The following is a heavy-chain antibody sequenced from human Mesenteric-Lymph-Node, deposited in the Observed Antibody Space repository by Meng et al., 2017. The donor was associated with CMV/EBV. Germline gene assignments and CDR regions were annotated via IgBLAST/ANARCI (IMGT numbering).Heavy chain of an antibody. J-gene: IGHJ6*02. CDR2: IYYSGST. D-gene: IGHD3-3*02. Sequence: GSLRLSCTVTGGSIRSSSHNWGWIRQPPGMGLEWIGNIYYSGSTYYNPSLKSRVTISVDMSKNQFSLKLSSVTAADTAVYYCARVSTWDFYYGVDVWGQGTTVTVSS. CDR3: ARVSTWDFYYGVDV. CDR1: GGSIRSSSHN. V-gene: IGHV4-39*07.